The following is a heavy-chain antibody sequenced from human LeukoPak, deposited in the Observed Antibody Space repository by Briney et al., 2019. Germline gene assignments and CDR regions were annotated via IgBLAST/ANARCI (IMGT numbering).Heavy chain of an antibody. CDR1: GFTFSTYW. J-gene: IGHJ4*02. D-gene: IGHD5-18*01. CDR3: ARDLAYSRLDY. V-gene: IGHV3-7*01. Sequence: GGSLRLSCSASGFTFSTYWMSWVRQAPGKGLEWVASINPDGNKKYSADSVKGRFTISRDNAENSLYLQMNSLRVEDTAFYYCARDLAYSRLDYWGQGMLVTVSS. CDR2: INPDGNKK.